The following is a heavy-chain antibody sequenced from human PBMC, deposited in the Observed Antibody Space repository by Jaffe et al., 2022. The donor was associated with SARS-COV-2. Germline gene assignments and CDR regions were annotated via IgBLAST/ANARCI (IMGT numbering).Heavy chain of an antibody. J-gene: IGHJ6*02. CDR3: AREAQSEYCSSTSCLYYYGMDV. V-gene: IGHV3-30-3*01. D-gene: IGHD2-2*01. CDR2: ISYDGSNK. CDR1: GFTFSSYA. Sequence: QVQLVESGGGVVQPGRSLRLSCAASGFTFSSYAMHWVRQAPGKGLEWVAVISYDGSNKYYADSVKGRFTISRDNSKNTLYLQMNSLRAEDTAVYYCAREAQSEYCSSTSCLYYYGMDVWGQGTTVTVSS.